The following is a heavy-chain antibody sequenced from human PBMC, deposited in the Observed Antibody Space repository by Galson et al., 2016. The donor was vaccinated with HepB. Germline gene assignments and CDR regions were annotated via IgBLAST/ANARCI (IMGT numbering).Heavy chain of an antibody. Sequence: SVKVSCKASGYTFTTNGISWVRQAPGQGLEWLGWISANSGNTNYAQELQGRVTMTTDTSTSTAYTELRSLRSDDTAVYYCARDVWHGMDVWGQGTTVTVSS. CDR1: GYTFTTNG. D-gene: IGHD2-21*01. V-gene: IGHV1-18*04. J-gene: IGHJ6*02. CDR2: ISANSGNT. CDR3: ARDVWHGMDV.